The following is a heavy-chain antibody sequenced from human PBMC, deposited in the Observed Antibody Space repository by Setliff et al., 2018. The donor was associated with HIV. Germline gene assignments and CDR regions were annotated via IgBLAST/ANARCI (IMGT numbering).Heavy chain of an antibody. V-gene: IGHV4-34*01. D-gene: IGHD5-12*01. CDR1: GGSFSDYS. CDR3: AKSPGFSGYGGGG. J-gene: IGHJ4*02. CDR2: ISYSGST. Sequence: SETLSLTCAVYGGSFSDYSWSWIRQPPGKGLEWIGEISYSGSTNYNPSLKSRVTISIDTSKNQFSLRLTSVTAADTAVYYCAKSPGFSGYGGGGWGQGTLVTVSS.